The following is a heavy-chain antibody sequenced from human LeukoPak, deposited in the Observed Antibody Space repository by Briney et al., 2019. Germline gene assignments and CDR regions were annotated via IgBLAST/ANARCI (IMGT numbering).Heavy chain of an antibody. CDR2: IYYSGST. V-gene: IGHV4-31*03. CDR1: GGSISSGGYH. D-gene: IGHD2-2*01. J-gene: IGHJ5*02. Sequence: SQTLSLTCTVSGGSISSGGYHWSWIRQHPGKGLEWIGYIYYSGSTYYNPSLKSRVTISVDTSKNQFSLKLSSVTAADTAVYYCARAGYCSSTSCSSGGNWFDPWGQGTLVTVSS. CDR3: ARAGYCSSTSCSSGGNWFDP.